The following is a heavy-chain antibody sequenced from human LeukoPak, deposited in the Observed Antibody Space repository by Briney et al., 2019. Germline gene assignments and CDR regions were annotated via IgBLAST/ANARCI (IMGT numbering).Heavy chain of an antibody. J-gene: IGHJ2*01. CDR1: GYTFTSYG. V-gene: IGHV1-18*01. Sequence: ASVKVSCKASGYTFTSYGISWVRQAPRQGLERMGWISGYNGKTNHAQKFQGRVTMTTDTPTSTAYMELRSLRSDDAAVYYCARDDPYYNFGPVYSSRYSDLWARGTLVSVSS. D-gene: IGHD3-3*01. CDR3: ARDDPYYNFGPVYSSRYSDL. CDR2: ISGYNGKT.